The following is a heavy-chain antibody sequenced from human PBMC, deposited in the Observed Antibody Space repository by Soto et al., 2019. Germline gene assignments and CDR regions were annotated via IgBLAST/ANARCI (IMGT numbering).Heavy chain of an antibody. V-gene: IGHV1-69*02. D-gene: IGHD2-2*02. J-gene: IGHJ4*02. CDR1: GCTFSSYT. CDR2: IIPILGIA. Sequence: QVQLVQSGAEVKKPGASVKVSCKASGCTFSSYTISWVRQAPGQGLEWMGRIIPILGIANYAQKFQGRVTITADKSTSTGYMEVSSLRSEDTAVYYCAMEYCSSTSCYRDYWGQGTLVTVSS. CDR3: AMEYCSSTSCYRDY.